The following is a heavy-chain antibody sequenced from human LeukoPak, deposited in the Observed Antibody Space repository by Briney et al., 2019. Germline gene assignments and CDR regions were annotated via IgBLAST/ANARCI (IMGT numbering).Heavy chain of an antibody. CDR2: ISAYNGNT. J-gene: IGHJ6*03. Sequence: GASVKVSCKASGYTFTSYGISWVRQAPGQGLEWMGWISAYNGNTNYAQKLQGRVTMTTDTSTSTAYMELRSLRSDDTAVYYCASLGGDYQYYYDSSGYYGPYYYMDVWGKGTTVTVSS. V-gene: IGHV1-18*01. CDR3: ASLGGDYQYYYDSSGYYGPYYYMDV. D-gene: IGHD3-22*01. CDR1: GYTFTSYG.